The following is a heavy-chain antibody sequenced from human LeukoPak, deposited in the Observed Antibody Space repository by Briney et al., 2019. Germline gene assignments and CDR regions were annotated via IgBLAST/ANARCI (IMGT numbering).Heavy chain of an antibody. CDR2: ISWNSGSI. D-gene: IGHD2-15*01. Sequence: SLRLSCAASGFTFSNYAMHWVRQAPGKGLEWVSGISWNSGSIGYADSVKGRFTISRDNAKNSLYLQMNSLRAEDTALYYCAKDYCSGGSCPFDAFDIWGQGTMVTVSS. CDR1: GFTFSNYA. CDR3: AKDYCSGGSCPFDAFDI. J-gene: IGHJ3*02. V-gene: IGHV3-9*01.